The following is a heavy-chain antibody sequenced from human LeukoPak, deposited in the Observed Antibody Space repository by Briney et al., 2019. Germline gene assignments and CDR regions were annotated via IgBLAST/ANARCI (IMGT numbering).Heavy chain of an antibody. D-gene: IGHD3-10*01. Sequence: SETLSLTCTVSGGSISSYYWSWIRQPPGKGLEWIGYIYTSGSTNYNPSLKSRVTISVDTSKNQFSLKLSSVTAADTAVYYCARGSSGYYYYYYMDVWGKGTTVTVSS. V-gene: IGHV4-4*09. CDR2: IYTSGST. CDR3: ARGSSGYYYYYYMDV. CDR1: GGSISSYY. J-gene: IGHJ6*03.